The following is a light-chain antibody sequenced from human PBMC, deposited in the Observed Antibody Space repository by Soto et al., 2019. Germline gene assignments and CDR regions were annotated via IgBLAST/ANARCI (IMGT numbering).Light chain of an antibody. J-gene: IGLJ2*01. CDR1: SNDVGDYNH. Sequence: QSALTQPASVSGSPGQWITISCTRNSNDVGDYNHVSWYQQHPGKAPKLMIYDVSHRPSGVSNRFSGSKSGNTASLTISGLQAEDEADYYCSSYTTSSTLFGGGTQLTVL. CDR3: SSYTTSSTL. CDR2: DVS. V-gene: IGLV2-14*01.